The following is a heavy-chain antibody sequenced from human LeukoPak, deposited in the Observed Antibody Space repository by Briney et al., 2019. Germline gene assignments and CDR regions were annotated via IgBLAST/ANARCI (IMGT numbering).Heavy chain of an antibody. V-gene: IGHV4-59*01. CDR1: GSSISRYY. Sequence: PSETLSLTCTVSGSSISRYYWSWLRQPPGKGLEWIGYIYHSGSTNYSPSLKSRVTISLDTSKNQFSLNLSSVTAADTAAYYCARDRPYYFGSGSYYDGFDSWGQGTLVTVSS. CDR2: IYHSGST. CDR3: ARDRPYYFGSGSYYDGFDS. D-gene: IGHD3-10*01. J-gene: IGHJ4*02.